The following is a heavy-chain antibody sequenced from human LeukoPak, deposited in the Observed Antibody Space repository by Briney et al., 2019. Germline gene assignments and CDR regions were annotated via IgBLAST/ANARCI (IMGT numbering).Heavy chain of an antibody. Sequence: SQTLSLTCTVSGGSISSYYWSWIRQPAGKGLEWIGRIYPGGSTNYNPSLKSRVTISVDTSKNQFSLKLSSVTAADTAVYYCARVGYYYGSGSHFDYWGQGTLVTVSS. CDR1: GGSISSYY. CDR3: ARVGYYYGSGSHFDY. D-gene: IGHD3-10*01. CDR2: IYPGGST. J-gene: IGHJ4*02. V-gene: IGHV4-4*07.